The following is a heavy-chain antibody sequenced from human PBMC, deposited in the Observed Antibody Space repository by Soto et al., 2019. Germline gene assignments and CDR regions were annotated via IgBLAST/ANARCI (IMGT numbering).Heavy chain of an antibody. D-gene: IGHD6-13*01. CDR3: AIDGARSSRGRALDI. CDR2: ISGDNGDT. CDR1: GYTFTRYG. Sequence: AAVKVSCKASGYTFTRYGVSGVRQAPGQGLEWMGWISGDNGDTNSAQSLQGRVTMTREPSTSTVYMELRGLRSDDTAVYYCAIDGARSSRGRALDIWGQGTMVTVSS. J-gene: IGHJ3*02. V-gene: IGHV1-18*01.